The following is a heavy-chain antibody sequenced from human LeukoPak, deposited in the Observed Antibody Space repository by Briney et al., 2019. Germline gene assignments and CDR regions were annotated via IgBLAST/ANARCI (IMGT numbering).Heavy chain of an antibody. CDR3: ARDKVAAAGLQADDYYYYYMDV. CDR1: GYTFTGYY. Sequence: ASVKVSCKASGYTFTGYYMHWVRHAPGQGLECMGWINPNSGGTNYALKFQGRVTMTRDTSIRTAYMELSRLRSDDTAVYYWARDKVAAAGLQADDYYYYYMDVWGKGTTVTVSS. D-gene: IGHD6-13*01. CDR2: INPNSGGT. J-gene: IGHJ6*03. V-gene: IGHV1-2*02.